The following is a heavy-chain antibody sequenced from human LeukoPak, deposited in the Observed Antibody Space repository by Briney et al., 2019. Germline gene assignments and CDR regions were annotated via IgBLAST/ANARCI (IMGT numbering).Heavy chain of an antibody. V-gene: IGHV3-30*18. CDR1: GFTFSSYG. Sequence: PGGSLRLSCAASGFTFSSYGMHWVRQAPGKGLEWVAVISYDGSNKYYADSVKGRFTISRDNSKNTLYLQMNSLRAEDTAVYYCAKDYGLDYWGQGTLVTVSS. CDR2: ISYDGSNK. J-gene: IGHJ4*02. CDR3: AKDYGLDY. D-gene: IGHD4-17*01.